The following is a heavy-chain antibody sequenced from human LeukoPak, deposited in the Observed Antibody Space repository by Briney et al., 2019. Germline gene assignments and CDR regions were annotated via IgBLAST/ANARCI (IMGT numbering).Heavy chain of an antibody. J-gene: IGHJ4*02. D-gene: IGHD5-18*01. CDR2: IIPIFGTA. CDR1: GGTFSSYA. V-gene: IGHV1-69*13. Sequence: GASVKVSCKXSGGTFSSYAISWVRQAPGQGLEWMGGIIPIFGTANYAQKFQGRVTITADESTSTAYMELSSLRSEDTAVYYCASSPVTWIQLWFGYWGQGTLVTVSS. CDR3: ASSPVTWIQLWFGY.